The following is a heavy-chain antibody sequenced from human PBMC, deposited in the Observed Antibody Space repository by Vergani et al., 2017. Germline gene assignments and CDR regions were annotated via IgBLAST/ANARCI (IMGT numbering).Heavy chain of an antibody. CDR2: ISWNSGSI. V-gene: IGHV3-9*01. Sequence: VQLVESGGGLVKPGGSLRLSCAASGFTFSDYYMSWIRQAPGKGLEWVSGISWNSGSIGYADSVKGRFTISRDNAKNSLYLQMNSLRAEDTALSSCAKDKRGYSYGFDYWGPGTLVPVSS. CDR3: AKDKRGYSYGFDY. D-gene: IGHD5-18*01. CDR1: GFTFSDYY. J-gene: IGHJ4*02.